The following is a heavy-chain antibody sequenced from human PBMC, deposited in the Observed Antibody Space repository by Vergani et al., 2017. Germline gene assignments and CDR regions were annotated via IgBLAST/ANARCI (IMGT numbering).Heavy chain of an antibody. CDR2: TYYRSKWYN. CDR1: GDSVSSNSAA. V-gene: IGHV6-1*01. J-gene: IGHJ4*02. Sequence: QVQLQQSGPGLVKPSQTLSLTCAISGDSVSSNSAAWNWIRQAPSRGLEWLGRTYYRSKWYNDYAVSVKSRITINPDTSKNQFSLQLNSVTPEYTAVYYCARSDRWGIAARKHFDYWGQGTLVTVSS. D-gene: IGHD6-6*01. CDR3: ARSDRWGIAARKHFDY.